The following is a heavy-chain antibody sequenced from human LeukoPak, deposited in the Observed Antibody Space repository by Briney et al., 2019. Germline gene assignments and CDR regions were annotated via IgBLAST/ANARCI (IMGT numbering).Heavy chain of an antibody. CDR3: ARGNPGYSSGWYAFRPHYYMGV. V-gene: IGHV4-4*07. D-gene: IGHD6-19*01. J-gene: IGHJ6*03. Sequence: SETLSLTCTVSGCSISSYYWSWIRQPAGKGLEWIGRYHTSGSTNYNPSLKSRVTMSADTSKNQFSLQLSSVTAADTAVYYCARGNPGYSSGWYAFRPHYYMGVWGKGTTVTVSS. CDR1: GCSISSYY. CDR2: YHTSGST.